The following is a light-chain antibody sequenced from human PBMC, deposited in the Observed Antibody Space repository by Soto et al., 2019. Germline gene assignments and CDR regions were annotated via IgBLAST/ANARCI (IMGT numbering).Light chain of an antibody. J-gene: IGKJ5*01. Sequence: IGLTQSPGTLSLSPGERATLSCRASQNVGGRFLAWYQQKPGQAPRLLINVASTRATGIPDRFSGSGSGTDFTLTISRLETEDFAVYYCQQYGTSPIAFGQGTRLRL. CDR3: QQYGTSPIA. V-gene: IGKV3-20*01. CDR2: VAS. CDR1: QNVGGRF.